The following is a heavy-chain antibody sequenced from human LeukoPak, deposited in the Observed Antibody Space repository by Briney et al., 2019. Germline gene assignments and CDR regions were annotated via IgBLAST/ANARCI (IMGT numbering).Heavy chain of an antibody. D-gene: IGHD3-16*01. CDR1: GGSFSGYY. CDR2: INHSGST. V-gene: IGHV4-34*01. J-gene: IGHJ6*02. Sequence: NPSETLSLTCAVYGGSFSGYYWSWIRQPPGKGLEWIGEINHSGSTNYNPSLKSRVTISVDTSKNQFSLKLSSVTAADTAVYYCARDGHDGLGVWGQGTTVTVSS. CDR3: ARDGHDGLGV.